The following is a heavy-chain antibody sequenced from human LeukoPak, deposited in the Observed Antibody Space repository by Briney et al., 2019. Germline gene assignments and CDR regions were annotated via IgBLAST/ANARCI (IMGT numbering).Heavy chain of an antibody. V-gene: IGHV3-21*03. CDR1: GFTFSSYS. CDR3: TGSLGELSFFDS. D-gene: IGHD3-10*01. CDR2: ISSSSSYI. Sequence: PGGSLRLSCAASGFTFSSYSMNWVRQAPGKGLEWVSSISSSSSYIYYADSVKGRFTISRDNAKNSLYLQMNSLKAEDTAVYFCTGSLGELSFFDSWGQGTLVTVSS. J-gene: IGHJ4*02.